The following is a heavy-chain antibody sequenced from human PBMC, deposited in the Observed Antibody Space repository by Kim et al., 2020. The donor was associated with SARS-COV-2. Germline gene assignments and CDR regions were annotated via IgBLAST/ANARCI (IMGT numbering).Heavy chain of an antibody. J-gene: IGHJ3*02. CDR3: AREKRDSNSPGDAAFDI. CDR1: GGSISSGGYY. Sequence: SETLSLTCTVSGGSISSGGYYWSWIRQHPGKGLEWIGYIYYSGSTYYNPSLKSRVTISVDTSKNQFSLKLSSVTAADTAVYYCAREKRDSNSPGDAAFDIWGQGTMVTVSS. V-gene: IGHV4-31*03. D-gene: IGHD3-22*01. CDR2: IYYSGST.